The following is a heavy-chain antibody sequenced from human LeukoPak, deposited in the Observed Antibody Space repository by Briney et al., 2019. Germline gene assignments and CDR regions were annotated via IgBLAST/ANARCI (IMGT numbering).Heavy chain of an antibody. CDR3: AKGDYLWFGELLRFFDL. D-gene: IGHD3-10*01. V-gene: IGHV3-23*01. Sequence: GGSLRLSCAASGFTFSNYAMSWVRQAPGKGLEWVSAISGSGGSTYYADSVKGRFTIPRDNSKNTLYLQMNSLRAEDTAVYYCAKGDYLWFGELLRFFDLWGRGTLVTVSS. CDR2: ISGSGGST. J-gene: IGHJ2*01. CDR1: GFTFSNYA.